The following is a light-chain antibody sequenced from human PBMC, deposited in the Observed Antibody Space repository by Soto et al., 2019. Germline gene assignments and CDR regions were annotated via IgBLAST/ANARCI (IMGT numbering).Light chain of an antibody. CDR1: SSDLGAYNL. V-gene: IGLV2-8*01. Sequence: QSALTQPPSASGSPGQSVTISCTGTSSDLGAYNLVSWYQQHPGKSPKLLIYEVNKRPSGVPHRFSGSMSGSTASLTVAGLQAEDEADYYCSSYAGNNNLVFGGGTKLTV. CDR3: SSYAGNNNLV. CDR2: EVN. J-gene: IGLJ3*02.